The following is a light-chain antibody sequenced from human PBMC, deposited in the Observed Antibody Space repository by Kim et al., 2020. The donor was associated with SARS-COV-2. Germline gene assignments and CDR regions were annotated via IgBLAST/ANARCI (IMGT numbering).Light chain of an antibody. CDR3: QEANSFPPLT. J-gene: IGKJ4*01. Sequence: GSLGDRVTITCRASQGINSWLAWYQQKPGRAPKLLIYGTANLQSGVPSRFSGSGSGTDFNPTISSLQPEDFASYYCQEANSFPPLTFGGGTKVEI. V-gene: IGKV1-12*01. CDR1: QGINSW. CDR2: GTA.